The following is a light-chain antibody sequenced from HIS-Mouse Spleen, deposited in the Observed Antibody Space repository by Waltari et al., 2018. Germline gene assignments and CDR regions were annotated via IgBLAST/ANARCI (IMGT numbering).Light chain of an antibody. J-gene: IGLJ2*01. CDR2: DDS. Sequence: SYVLTQPPSVSVAPGKTARITCGGNNIGSKSVHWYQQKPGQAPVLVVYDDSNRPSGIPERVPGSNSGNTATLTISRVEAGDEADYYCQVWDSSSDHVVFGGGTKLTVL. V-gene: IGLV3-21*03. CDR1: NIGSKS. CDR3: QVWDSSSDHVV.